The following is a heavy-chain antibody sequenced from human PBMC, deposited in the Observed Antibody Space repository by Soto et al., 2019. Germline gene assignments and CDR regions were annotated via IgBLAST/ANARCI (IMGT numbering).Heavy chain of an antibody. CDR3: ARTMNRFRVRMGSALPEYMDV. V-gene: IGHV1-18*01. CDR2: ISAYNGNT. Sequence: ASVKVSCKASGYTFTSYGISWVRQAPGQGLEWMGWISAYNGNTNYAQKLQGRVTMTTDTSTSTAYMELRSLRSDDTAVYYCARTMNRFRVRMGSALPEYMDVWGKGTTVTVSS. CDR1: GYTFTSYG. D-gene: IGHD2-8*01. J-gene: IGHJ6*03.